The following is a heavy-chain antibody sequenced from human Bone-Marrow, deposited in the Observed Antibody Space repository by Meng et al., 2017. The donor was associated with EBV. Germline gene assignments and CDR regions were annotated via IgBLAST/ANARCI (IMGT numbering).Heavy chain of an antibody. Sequence: VQVAQSGAEVEVPGASGKLTCNCSAYAFTLTDYYWVRQRTAQGIGLMGLINTNISNTGYAQTFQGRVTMTTYTTTSTAYMELRSPRSEATAVSYCARGSDYGDYQPLGYWGQGTLVTVSS. CDR1: AYAFTLTD. J-gene: IGHJ4*02. V-gene: IGHV1-8*01. CDR3: ARGSDYGDYQPLGY. D-gene: IGHD4-17*01. CDR2: INTNISNT.